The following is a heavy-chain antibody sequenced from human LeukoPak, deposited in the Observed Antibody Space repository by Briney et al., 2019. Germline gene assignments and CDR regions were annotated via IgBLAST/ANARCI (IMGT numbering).Heavy chain of an antibody. CDR2: IYPGDSDT. CDR1: GYSFTSYW. D-gene: IGHD1-26*01. Sequence: GESLKISCKGSGYSFTSYWIGWVRQMPGKGLEWMGIIYPGDSDTRYSPSFQGQVTISADKSISTAYLQWSSLKASDTAMYYCARRVGGSYYNYETDEEIYYFDYWGQGTLVTVSS. CDR3: ARRVGGSYYNYETDEEIYYFDY. J-gene: IGHJ4*02. V-gene: IGHV5-51*01.